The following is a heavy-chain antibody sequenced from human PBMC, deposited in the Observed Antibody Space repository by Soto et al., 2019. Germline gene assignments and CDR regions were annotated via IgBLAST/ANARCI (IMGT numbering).Heavy chain of an antibody. Sequence: GGSLRLSCAASGFTFSSYAMSWVRQAPGKGLEWVSAISGSGGSTYYADSVKGRFTISRDNSKNTLYLQMNSLRAEDTAVYYCAKEEPEMDIAVAGPTRYGMDVWGQGTTVTVSS. V-gene: IGHV3-23*01. CDR2: ISGSGGST. J-gene: IGHJ6*02. CDR1: GFTFSSYA. D-gene: IGHD6-19*01. CDR3: AKEEPEMDIAVAGPTRYGMDV.